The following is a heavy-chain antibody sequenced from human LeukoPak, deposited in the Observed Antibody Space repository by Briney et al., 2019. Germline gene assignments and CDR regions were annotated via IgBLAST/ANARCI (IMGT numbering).Heavy chain of an antibody. Sequence: GGSLRLSCAASGFTFSSYSMNWVRQAPGKGLEWVSSINSDSNYIYYADSVKGRFTISRDAKNSVYLQMNSLRAEDTAVYYCAREEQQLVGKTNYFDYWGQGTLVTVSS. V-gene: IGHV3-21*01. CDR2: INSDSNYI. CDR1: GFTFSSYS. CDR3: AREEQQLVGKTNYFDY. D-gene: IGHD6-13*01. J-gene: IGHJ4*02.